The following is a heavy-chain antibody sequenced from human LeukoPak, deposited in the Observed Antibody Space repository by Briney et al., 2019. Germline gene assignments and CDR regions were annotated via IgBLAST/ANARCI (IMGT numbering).Heavy chain of an antibody. CDR1: GFTFSSYW. CDR2: IASDGSST. Sequence: GGSLRLSCAASGFTFSSYWMNWVRQAPGKGLVWVSCIASDGSSTTYADSVKGRFSISRDNAKNTLYLQMNSLRVEDTAVYYCARGRPHGNDYWGQGTLVTVSS. CDR3: ARGRPHGNDY. V-gene: IGHV3-74*01. J-gene: IGHJ4*02. D-gene: IGHD4-23*01.